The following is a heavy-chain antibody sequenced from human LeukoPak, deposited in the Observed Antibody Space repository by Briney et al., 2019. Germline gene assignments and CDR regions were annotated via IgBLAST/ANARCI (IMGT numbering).Heavy chain of an antibody. J-gene: IGHJ4*02. CDR2: TNSGGTST. Sequence: GGSLRLSCATSGFPFSDFSMSWVRQAPGKGLEWISTTNSGGTSTYYAESVKGRFTISRDNSKNTLYLQMSSLRVEDMAVYYRAKQSYARSLGEGGPGTLVSVSS. D-gene: IGHD2-8*01. CDR3: AKQSYARSLGE. CDR1: GFPFSDFS. V-gene: IGHV3-23*01.